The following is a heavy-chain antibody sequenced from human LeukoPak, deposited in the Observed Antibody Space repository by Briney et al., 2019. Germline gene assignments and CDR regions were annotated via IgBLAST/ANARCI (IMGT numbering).Heavy chain of an antibody. CDR1: GGSFSGYY. CDR3: TRGNHHSSGYHNLDY. J-gene: IGHJ4*02. D-gene: IGHD3-22*01. Sequence: SETLSLTCAVYGGSFSGYYWTWIRQPQGKGLERMGEGNHSGSTNYNTSIKSRVSISVDMSKNQFSLKVSFVTAADTAVYYCTRGNHHSSGYHNLDYWGQGALVTVSS. CDR2: GNHSGST. V-gene: IGHV4-34*01.